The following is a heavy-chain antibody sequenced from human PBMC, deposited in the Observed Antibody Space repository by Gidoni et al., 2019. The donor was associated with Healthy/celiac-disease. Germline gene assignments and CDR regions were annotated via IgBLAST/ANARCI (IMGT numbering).Heavy chain of an antibody. CDR1: GYSFTSYW. CDR3: ARGIRYCSSTSCENYYMDV. CDR2: IDPSDSYT. J-gene: IGHJ6*03. D-gene: IGHD2-2*01. V-gene: IGHV5-10-1*01. Sequence: EVQLVQSGAEVKKPGESLRISCKGSGYSFTSYWISWVRPMPGKVLEWMGRIDPSDSYTNYSPSFQGHVTISADKSISTAYLQWSSLKASDTAMYYCARGIRYCSSTSCENYYMDVWGKGTTVTVSS.